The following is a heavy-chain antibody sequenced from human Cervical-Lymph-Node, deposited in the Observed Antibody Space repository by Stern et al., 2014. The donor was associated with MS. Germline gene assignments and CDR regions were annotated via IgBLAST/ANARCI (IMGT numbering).Heavy chain of an antibody. V-gene: IGHV1-2*02. D-gene: IGHD6-13*01. CDR2: INSHIGVT. CDR3: ARYKGYSASWPLDN. CDR1: GYRFTDYY. J-gene: IGHJ4*02. Sequence: QVQLVQSGAEVKKPGASVKVSCRASGYRFTDYYIHWVRQAPGQGLELMGWINSHIGVTNYAQRFKGSVTMTGYTSISTAQIRRSGLTSDDTAVYYCARYKGYSASWPLDNWGQGTLVTVSS.